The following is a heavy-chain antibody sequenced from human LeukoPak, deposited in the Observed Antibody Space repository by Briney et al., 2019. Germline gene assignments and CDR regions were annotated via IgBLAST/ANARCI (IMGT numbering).Heavy chain of an antibody. CDR2: INSDGSST. CDR1: GFTFSSYW. J-gene: IGHJ4*02. V-gene: IGHV3-74*01. Sequence: GGSLRLSCAASGFTFSSYWMHRVRQAPGKGLVWVSRINSDGSSTSYADSVKGRFTISRDNAKNTLCLQMNSLRAEDTAVYYCARGVYSSSWSIDYWGQGTLVTVSS. CDR3: ARGVYSSSWSIDY. D-gene: IGHD6-13*01.